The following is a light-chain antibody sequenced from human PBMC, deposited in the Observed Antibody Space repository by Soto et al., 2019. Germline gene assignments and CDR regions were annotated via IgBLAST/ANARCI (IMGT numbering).Light chain of an antibody. V-gene: IGLV2-14*03. Sequence: QSVLTQPASVSGSPGQSITISCTGTSSDVGGYNYVSWYQQHPGKAPQLMIYDVSSRPSGVSNRFSGSKSGNTASLTISGLQAEDEAHYYCSSYTSSSTRVFGGGTKLTVL. CDR2: DVS. CDR1: SSDVGGYNY. J-gene: IGLJ2*01. CDR3: SSYTSSSTRV.